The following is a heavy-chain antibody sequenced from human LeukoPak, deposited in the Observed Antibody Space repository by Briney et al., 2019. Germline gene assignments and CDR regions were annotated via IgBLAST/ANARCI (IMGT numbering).Heavy chain of an antibody. J-gene: IGHJ4*02. CDR1: GYXFTSYG. CDR3: ARDWGSIKVITDY. Sequence: ASVKVSCKATGYXFTSYGISWVRQAPGQGLEWMGWISSNSDNTNYAQKLQGRVTMTTDTSTSTAYMELRSLRSDDTAVYYCARDWGSIKVITDYWGQGTLVTVSS. V-gene: IGHV1-18*01. CDR2: ISSNSDNT. D-gene: IGHD3-16*01.